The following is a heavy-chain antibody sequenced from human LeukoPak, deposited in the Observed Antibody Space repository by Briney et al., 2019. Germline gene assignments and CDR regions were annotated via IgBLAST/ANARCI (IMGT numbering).Heavy chain of an antibody. CDR3: AKDHTNYGDYGY. CDR2: IYHSGST. CDR1: GGSISSSNW. Sequence: SEALSLTCAVSGGSISSSNWWSWVRQPPGKGLEWIGEIYHSGSTNYNPSLKSRVTISVDTSKNQFSLKLSSVTAADTAVYYCAKDHTNYGDYGYWGQGTLVTVSS. D-gene: IGHD4-17*01. V-gene: IGHV4-4*02. J-gene: IGHJ4*02.